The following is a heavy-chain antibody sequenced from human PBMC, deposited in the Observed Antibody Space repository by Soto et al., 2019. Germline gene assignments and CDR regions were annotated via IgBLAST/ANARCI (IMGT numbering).Heavy chain of an antibody. CDR3: AHRPSYCSGGSCYSGFDY. D-gene: IGHD2-15*01. CDR2: IYWDDDK. Sequence: QITLKESGPTLVKPTQTLTLTCTFSGFSLSTSGVGVGWIRQPPGKALEWLALIYWDDDKRYSPSLKSRLTITKEPSDNQVVLTKTNMDPVDTATYYCAHRPSYCSGGSCYSGFDYWGQGTLVTVSS. CDR1: GFSLSTSGVG. V-gene: IGHV2-5*02. J-gene: IGHJ4*02.